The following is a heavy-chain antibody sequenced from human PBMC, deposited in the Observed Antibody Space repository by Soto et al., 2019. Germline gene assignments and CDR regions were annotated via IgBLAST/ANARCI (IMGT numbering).Heavy chain of an antibody. V-gene: IGHV3-21*01. CDR2: ISSSSSYI. CDR1: GFTFSSYS. D-gene: IGHD3-10*01. CDR3: ARDMVLGVITPSGMDV. Sequence: EVQLVESGGGLVKPGGSLRLSCAASGFTFSSYSMNWVRQAPGKGLEWVSSISSSSSYIYYADSVKGRFTISRDNAKNSLYLQMNSLRAEDTAVYYCARDMVLGVITPSGMDVWGQGTTVTVSS. J-gene: IGHJ6*02.